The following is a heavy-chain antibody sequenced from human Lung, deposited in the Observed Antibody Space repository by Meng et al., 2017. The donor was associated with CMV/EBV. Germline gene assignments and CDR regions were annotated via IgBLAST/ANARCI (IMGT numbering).Heavy chain of an antibody. CDR3: AKSRGDVGATTPFDYFDY. CDR1: GFTFSSYG. CDR2: IWYDGSNK. V-gene: IGHV3-33*06. J-gene: IGHJ4*02. D-gene: IGHD1-26*01. Sequence: SXAASGFTFSSYGMHWVRQAPGKGLEWVAVIWYDGSNKYYADSVKGRFTISRDNSKNTLYLQMNSLRAEDTAVYYCAKSRGDVGATTPFDYFDYWXQGTXVTVSS.